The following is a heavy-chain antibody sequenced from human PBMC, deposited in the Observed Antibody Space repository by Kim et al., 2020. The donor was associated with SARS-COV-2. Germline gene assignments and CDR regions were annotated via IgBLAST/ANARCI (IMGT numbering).Heavy chain of an antibody. Sequence: GGSLRLSCAASGFTFSSYAMHWVRQAPGKGLEWVAVISYDGSNKYYADSVKGRFTISRDNSKNTLYLQMNSLRAEDTAVYYCARDGDYYDGSGYYPYWG. V-gene: IGHV3-30*04. D-gene: IGHD3-22*01. J-gene: IGHJ4*01. CDR2: ISYDGSNK. CDR1: GFTFSSYA. CDR3: ARDGDYYDGSGYYPY.